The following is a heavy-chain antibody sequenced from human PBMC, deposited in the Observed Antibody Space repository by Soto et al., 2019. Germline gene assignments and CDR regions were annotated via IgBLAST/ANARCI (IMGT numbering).Heavy chain of an antibody. D-gene: IGHD4-17*01. J-gene: IGHJ4*02. CDR3: AREGPATTSTSNDYGDYVDPRPENHFDY. CDR1: GFTFSSYA. CDR2: ISYDGSNK. V-gene: IGHV3-30-3*01. Sequence: GGSLRLSCAASGFTFSSYAMHWVRQAPGKGLEWVAVISYDGSNKYYADSVKGRFTISRDNSKNTLYLQMNSLRAEDTAVYYCAREGPATTSTSNDYGDYVDPRPENHFDYWGQGTLVTVSS.